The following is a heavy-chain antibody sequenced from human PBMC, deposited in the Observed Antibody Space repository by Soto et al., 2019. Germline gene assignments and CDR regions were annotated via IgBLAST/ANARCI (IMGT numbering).Heavy chain of an antibody. V-gene: IGHV4-31*03. Sequence: SETLSLTCTVSGGSISSGGYYWSWILQHPGKGLEWIGYIYYSGSTYYNPSLKSRVTISVDTSKNQFSLKLSSVTAADTAVYYCARVSVPGGYYDFWSGYYLPYYFAYWGQGTLVPVSS. D-gene: IGHD3-3*01. J-gene: IGHJ4*02. CDR1: GGSISSGGYY. CDR3: ARVSVPGGYYDFWSGYYLPYYFAY. CDR2: IYYSGST.